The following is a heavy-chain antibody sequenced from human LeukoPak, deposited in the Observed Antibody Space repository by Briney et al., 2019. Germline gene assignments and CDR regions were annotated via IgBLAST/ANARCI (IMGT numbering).Heavy chain of an antibody. CDR2: IYYSGRI. CDR1: GGSISRYY. V-gene: IGHV4-59*01. CDR3: ARVHSGSYYQYDY. J-gene: IGHJ4*02. D-gene: IGHD1-26*01. Sequence: SETLSLTCSVSGGSISRYYWSWIRQPPGKGLEWIGYIYYSGRINYNPSLKSRVTISVDTSKNQFSLNLSSVTAADTAVYYCARVHSGSYYQYDYWGQGTLVTVSS.